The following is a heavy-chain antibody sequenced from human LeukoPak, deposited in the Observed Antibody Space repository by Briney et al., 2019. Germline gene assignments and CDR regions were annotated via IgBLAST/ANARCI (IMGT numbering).Heavy chain of an antibody. CDR2: ISPGSSFI. Sequence: PGRSLRLSCAASGFTFSSYSMNWVRQAPGKGLEWVSSISPGSSFIYYADSVKGRFTISRDNAKDSLYLQMNSLRAEDTAVYYCARDLSGVTGYTYGRGIDYWGQGTLVTVSS. D-gene: IGHD5-18*01. CDR3: ARDLSGVTGYTYGRGIDY. CDR1: GFTFSSYS. J-gene: IGHJ4*02. V-gene: IGHV3-21*01.